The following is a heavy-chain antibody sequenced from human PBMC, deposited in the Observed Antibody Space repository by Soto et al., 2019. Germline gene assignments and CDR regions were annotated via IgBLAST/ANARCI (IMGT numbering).Heavy chain of an antibody. V-gene: IGHV1-3*01. D-gene: IGHD3-9*01. CDR1: GYTFTSYA. CDR2: INAGNGNT. Sequence: QVQLVQSGAEVKKPGASVKVSCKASGYTFTSYAMHWVRQAPGQRLEWMGWINAGNGNTKYSQKFQGRVTITRDTSASTAYMELSSLRSEETAVYYCARVLSRWGWLLGDYWGQGTLVTVSS. J-gene: IGHJ4*02. CDR3: ARVLSRWGWLLGDY.